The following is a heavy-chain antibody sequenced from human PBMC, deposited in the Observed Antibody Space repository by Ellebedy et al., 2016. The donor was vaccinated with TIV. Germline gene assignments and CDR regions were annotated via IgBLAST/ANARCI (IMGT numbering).Heavy chain of an antibody. J-gene: IGHJ4*02. Sequence: MPSETLSLTCTVPGGPISSYYWSWIRQPPGKGLEWIGHIYYSGSTNYNPSLKSRVTISVDTSKNQFSLKVKYVTAADTAVYYCAGAPNKDFFDYWGQGTLVTVSS. CDR1: GGPISSYY. CDR3: AGAPNKDFFDY. D-gene: IGHD1/OR15-1a*01. V-gene: IGHV4-59*01. CDR2: IYYSGST.